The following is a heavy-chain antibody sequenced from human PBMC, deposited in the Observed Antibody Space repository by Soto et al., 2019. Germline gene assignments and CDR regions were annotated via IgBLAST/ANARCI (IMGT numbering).Heavy chain of an antibody. CDR3: ARETLAAAGDY. J-gene: IGHJ4*02. D-gene: IGHD6-13*01. CDR2: ISSSSSTI. V-gene: IGHV3-48*01. CDR1: GFTFSSYS. Sequence: EVQLVESGGGLVQPGGSLRLSCAASGFTFSSYSMNWVRQAPGKGLEWVSYISSSSSTIYYADSVKGRFTISRDNAKNSLYLQMNSLRAEDTAVYYCARETLAAAGDYWGQGTLVTVSS.